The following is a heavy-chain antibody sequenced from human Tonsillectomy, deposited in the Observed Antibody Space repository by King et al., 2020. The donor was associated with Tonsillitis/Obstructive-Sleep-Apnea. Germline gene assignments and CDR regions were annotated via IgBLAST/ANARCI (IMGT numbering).Heavy chain of an antibody. D-gene: IGHD3-22*01. Sequence: QLVQSGAEVKKPGASVKVSCKVSGYTLSELSMHWVRQAPGKGLEWMGGFDPEDGETIYAQKFQGRVTMTEETSTDKASMELSSLRSDDTAVYHCATVWEWSLLTLATPRKYRNIFDICGQGTMVTVSS. CDR1: GYTLSELS. CDR3: ATVWEWSLLTLATPRKYRNIFDI. V-gene: IGHV1-24*01. CDR2: FDPEDGET. J-gene: IGHJ3*02.